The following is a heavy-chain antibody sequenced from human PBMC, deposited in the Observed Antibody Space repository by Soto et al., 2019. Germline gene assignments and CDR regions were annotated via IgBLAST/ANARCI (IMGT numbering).Heavy chain of an antibody. CDR1: GDSINRYY. J-gene: IGHJ6*02. CDR2: IYYTGTT. CDR3: EREVFGAEYYYGMDV. D-gene: IGHD3-10*01. Sequence: PSETLSLTCAVSGDSINRYYWSWIRQPPGKGLEWIGYIYYTGTTNYNPSLKSRVTISVDTSKNQFSLNMSSVTAADTAIYYCEREVFGAEYYYGMDVWGQGTTFPVSS. V-gene: IGHV4-59*01.